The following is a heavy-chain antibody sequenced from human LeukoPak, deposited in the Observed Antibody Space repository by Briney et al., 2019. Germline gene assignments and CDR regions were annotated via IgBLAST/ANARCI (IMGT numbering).Heavy chain of an antibody. CDR1: GFIFSSYG. J-gene: IGHJ4*02. V-gene: IGHV3-30*02. Sequence: GGSLRLSCAASGFIFSSYGMHWVRQAPGKGLEWVTFIRYDGSNKYYADSVKGRFTISRDNSKNTLYLQMNSLRAEDTAVYYCAKVDPMGAHRPFDYWGQGTLVTVSS. CDR2: IRYDGSNK. CDR3: AKVDPMGAHRPFDY. D-gene: IGHD1-26*01.